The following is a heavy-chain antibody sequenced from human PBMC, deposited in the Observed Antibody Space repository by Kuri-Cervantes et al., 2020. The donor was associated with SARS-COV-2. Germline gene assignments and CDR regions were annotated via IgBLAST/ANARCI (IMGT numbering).Heavy chain of an antibody. CDR1: GGSISSYY. Sequence: SCTVSGGSISSYYWSWIRQPPGKGLEWIGYIYYSGSTNYNPSLKSRVTISVDTSKNQFSLKLSSVTAADTAVYYCARVYYYDSSGYSDYWGQGTLVTVSS. CDR2: IYYSGST. CDR3: ARVYYYDSSGYSDY. D-gene: IGHD3-22*01. J-gene: IGHJ4*02. V-gene: IGHV4-59*01.